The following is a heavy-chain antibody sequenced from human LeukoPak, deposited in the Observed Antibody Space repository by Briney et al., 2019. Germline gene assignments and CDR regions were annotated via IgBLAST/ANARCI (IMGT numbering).Heavy chain of an antibody. Sequence: GGSLRLSCAASGFIFSDYNMNWVRQAPGKGLEWVSYISSGSSTIYYADSVKGRFTISRDNAKNSLYLQMNSLTDEDTAVYYCAREPPGNYDSSGYYYAYFDCWGQGTLVTVSS. CDR2: ISSGSSTI. D-gene: IGHD3-22*01. CDR1: GFIFSDYN. V-gene: IGHV3-48*02. CDR3: AREPPGNYDSSGYYYAYFDC. J-gene: IGHJ4*02.